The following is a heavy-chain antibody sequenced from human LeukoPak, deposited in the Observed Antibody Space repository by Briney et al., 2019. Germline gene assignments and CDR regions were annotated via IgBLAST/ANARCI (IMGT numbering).Heavy chain of an antibody. Sequence: GGSLRLSCAASEFTFSSYTMSWVRQAPGKGLEWVSYISSTASSIYYADSVKGRFTISRDNAKNSLYLQMNSLRAEDTAVYYCARDVTYHGGDWFDPWGQGTLVTVSS. CDR1: EFTFSSYT. CDR2: ISSTASSI. D-gene: IGHD4-23*01. J-gene: IGHJ5*02. CDR3: ARDVTYHGGDWFDP. V-gene: IGHV3-48*04.